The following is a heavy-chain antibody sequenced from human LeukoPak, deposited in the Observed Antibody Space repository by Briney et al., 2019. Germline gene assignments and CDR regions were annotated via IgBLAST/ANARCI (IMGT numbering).Heavy chain of an antibody. V-gene: IGHV4-4*07. CDR3: ARGRGYYDSSGYSNPSGYYYMDV. CDR1: GGSISSYY. Sequence: SETLSLTCTVSGGSISSYYWSWIRQPAGKGLEWIGRIYTSGSTNYNPSLKSRVTMSVDTSKNQFSLKLSSVTAADTAVYYCARGRGYYDSSGYSNPSGYYYMDVWGKGTTVTVSS. J-gene: IGHJ6*03. CDR2: IYTSGST. D-gene: IGHD3-22*01.